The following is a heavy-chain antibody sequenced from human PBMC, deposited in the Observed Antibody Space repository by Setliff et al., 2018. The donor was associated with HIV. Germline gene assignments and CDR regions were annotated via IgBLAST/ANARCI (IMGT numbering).Heavy chain of an antibody. Sequence: ASVKVSCKAAGYTLTNYHMHWVRQAPGQGIEWMGVINPSGGITTSAQKFLGRVTTTTDTSTSTVYMEVSNLKSEDTAVYYCASAPLTTVTTGPRYYLDSWGQGTLVTAPQ. CDR3: ASAPLTTVTTGPRYYLDS. CDR1: GYTLTNYH. V-gene: IGHV1-46*01. J-gene: IGHJ4*02. CDR2: INPSGGIT. D-gene: IGHD4-17*01.